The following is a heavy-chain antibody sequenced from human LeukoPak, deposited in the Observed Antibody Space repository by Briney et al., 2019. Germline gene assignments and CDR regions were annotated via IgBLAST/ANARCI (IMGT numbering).Heavy chain of an antibody. V-gene: IGHV3-30*02. J-gene: IGHJ4*02. CDR1: GFTFSSYG. CDR3: AREVDSYLPKYYFDY. Sequence: GGSLRLSCAASGFTFSSYGMHWVRQASGKGLEWVAFIRYDGSNKYYADSVKGRFTISRDNAKNSLYLQMNSLRAEDTALYYCAREVDSYLPKYYFDYWGQGTLVTVSS. CDR2: IRYDGSNK. D-gene: IGHD5-12*01.